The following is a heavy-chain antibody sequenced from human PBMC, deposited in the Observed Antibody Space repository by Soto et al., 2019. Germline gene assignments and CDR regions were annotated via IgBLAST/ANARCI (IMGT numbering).Heavy chain of an antibody. J-gene: IGHJ4*02. Sequence: QVQLQESGPGLVKPSQTLSLTCAVSGGSVSSDGYYWHWIRQHPGKGPEWIGYIDYTVRSYYKPSRQSRITMSVNTSKSQVFLRLTSVTAADTAVYYCARDRWGYSIDYWGQGTLVTVSS. CDR3: ARDRWGYSIDY. D-gene: IGHD2-15*01. V-gene: IGHV4-31*11. CDR1: GGSVSSDGYY. CDR2: IDYTVRS.